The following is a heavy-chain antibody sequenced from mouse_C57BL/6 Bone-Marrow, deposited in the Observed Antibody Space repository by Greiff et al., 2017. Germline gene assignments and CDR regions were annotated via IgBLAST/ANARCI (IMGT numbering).Heavy chain of an antibody. CDR2: IDPETGGT. CDR1: GYTFTDYE. V-gene: IGHV1-15*01. Sequence: VQLQQSGAELVRPGASVTLSCKASGYTFTDYEMHWVKQTPVHGLEWIGAIDPETGGTAYKQKFTGKAILTADKSSSTAYMELRSLASEDSAVYYCTRLRLPTDDWGQGTTLTVSS. D-gene: IGHD3-2*02. J-gene: IGHJ2*01. CDR3: TRLRLPTDD.